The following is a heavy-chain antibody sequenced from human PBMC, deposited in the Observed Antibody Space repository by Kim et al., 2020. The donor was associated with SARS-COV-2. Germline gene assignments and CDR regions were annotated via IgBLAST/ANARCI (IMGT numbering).Heavy chain of an antibody. V-gene: IGHV3-66*01. Sequence: PGKGLESVSFSYSGGNTIYADSVKGRLIISRDHSKNTLYLQMNSLRAEDTAVYYCATVVFYYDAGYFKNWGQGTLVIVSS. J-gene: IGHJ1*01. D-gene: IGHD3-22*01. CDR3: ATVVFYYDAGYFKN. CDR2: SYSGGNT.